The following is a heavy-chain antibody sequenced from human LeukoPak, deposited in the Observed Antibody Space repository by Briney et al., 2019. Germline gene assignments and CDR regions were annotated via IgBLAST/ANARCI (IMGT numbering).Heavy chain of an antibody. CDR2: ISWNSGSI. CDR3: AKDIARVVVVPFDY. CDR1: GFTFDDYA. V-gene: IGHV3-9*01. D-gene: IGHD3-22*01. Sequence: GRSLRLSCAASGFTFDDYAMHWVRQAPGKGLEWVSGISWNSGSIGYADSVKGRFTISRDNAKNSLYLQMNSLRAEDTALYYCAKDIARVVVVPFDYWGQGTLVTVSS. J-gene: IGHJ4*02.